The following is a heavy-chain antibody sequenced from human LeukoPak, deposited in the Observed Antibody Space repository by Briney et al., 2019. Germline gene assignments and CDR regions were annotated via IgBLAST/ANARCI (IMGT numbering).Heavy chain of an antibody. V-gene: IGHV1-24*01. J-gene: IGHJ4*02. CDR1: GYTLTELS. CDR2: FDPEDGET. D-gene: IGHD2/OR15-2a*01. CDR3: ATAHFRRGIHFDY. Sequence: EASVKVSCKVSGYTLTELSMHWVRQAPRKGLEWMGGFDPEDGETIYAQKFQGRVTMTEDTSTDTAYMELSSLRSEDTAVYYCATAHFRRGIHFDYWGQGTLVTVSS.